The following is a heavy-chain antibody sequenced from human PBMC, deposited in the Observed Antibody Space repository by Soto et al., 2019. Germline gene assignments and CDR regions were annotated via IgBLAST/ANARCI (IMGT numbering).Heavy chain of an antibody. CDR2: ISSSSSYI. J-gene: IGHJ3*02. CDR3: ARSGPPQAGYAFDI. Sequence: GGSLILSCAASGFTFSSYSMNWVRQAPGKGLEWISSISSSSSYIYYADSVKGRFTISRDNAKNSLYLQMNSLRAEDTAVYYCARSGPPQAGYAFDIWGQGTMVTVSS. CDR1: GFTFSSYS. V-gene: IGHV3-21*01. D-gene: IGHD1-26*01.